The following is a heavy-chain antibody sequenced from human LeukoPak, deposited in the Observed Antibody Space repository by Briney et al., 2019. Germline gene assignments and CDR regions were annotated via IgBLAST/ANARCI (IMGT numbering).Heavy chain of an antibody. CDR2: IYPDDSDT. CDR3: ARDDGVNFDY. CDR1: GYSFTSYW. V-gene: IGHV5-51*01. J-gene: IGHJ4*02. D-gene: IGHD1-1*01. Sequence: GESLKISCKGSGYSFTSYWIGWVRPMPGKGLEWMGSIYPDDSDTRYSSSFQGQVTISADKSITTAYLRWSSLKASDTAMYYCARDDGVNFDYWGPGTLVTVSS.